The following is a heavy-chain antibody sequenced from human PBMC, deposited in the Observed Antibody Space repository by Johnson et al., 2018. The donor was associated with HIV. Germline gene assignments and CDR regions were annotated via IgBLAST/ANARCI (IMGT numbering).Heavy chain of an antibody. D-gene: IGHD6-6*01. CDR2: ISSSGSTI. Sequence: QVQLVESGGGLVKPGGSLRLSCAASGFTFSNAWMNWVRQAPGKGLEWVSYISSSGSTIYYADSVKGRFTISRDNAKNSLYLQMNSLRAEDTAVYYCARGSIAAHDAFDIWGQGTMVTVSS. CDR3: ARGSIAAHDAFDI. V-gene: IGHV3-11*01. J-gene: IGHJ3*02. CDR1: GFTFSNAW.